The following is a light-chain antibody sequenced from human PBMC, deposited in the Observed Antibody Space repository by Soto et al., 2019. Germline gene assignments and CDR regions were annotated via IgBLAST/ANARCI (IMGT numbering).Light chain of an antibody. CDR1: SSDVSGHDY. CDR2: EVS. V-gene: IGLV2-8*01. Sequence: QSVLTQPPSASGSPGQSVTISCTGTSSDVSGHDYVSWYQQHPGTAPKLMIYEVSKRPSGVPDRFSGSKSGNTASLTVSGLQADDEADYYCSSYVTGNNLIFGGGTKLTVL. CDR3: SSYVTGNNLI. J-gene: IGLJ2*01.